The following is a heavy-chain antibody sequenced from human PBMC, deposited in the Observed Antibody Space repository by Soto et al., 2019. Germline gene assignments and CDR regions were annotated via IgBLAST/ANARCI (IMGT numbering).Heavy chain of an antibody. CDR2: IYYSGST. D-gene: IGHD2-2*02. V-gene: IGHV4-30-4*02. Sequence: SETLSLTFTVSGGSISSDDYNWSWIRQPPGKGLEWIGYIYYSGSTYYNPSLKSRVTISVDTSKNQFSLKLGSVTAADPAVYYCASYCSSTSCYNFDYWGQGTLVSVSS. CDR3: ASYCSSTSCYNFDY. CDR1: GGSISSDDYN. J-gene: IGHJ4*02.